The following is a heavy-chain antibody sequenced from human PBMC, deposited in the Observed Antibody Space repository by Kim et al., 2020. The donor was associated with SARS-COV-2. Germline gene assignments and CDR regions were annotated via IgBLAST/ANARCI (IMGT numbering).Heavy chain of an antibody. J-gene: IGHJ4*02. CDR3: AASGGDYGGYYFDY. Sequence: SETLSLTCTVSGGSISSYYWSWIRQPPGKGLEWIGYIYYSGSTNYNPSLKSRVTISVDTSKNQFSLKLSSVTAADTAVYYCAASGGDYGGYYFDYWGQGTLVTVSS. V-gene: IGHV4-59*01. D-gene: IGHD4-17*01. CDR2: IYYSGST. CDR1: GGSISSYY.